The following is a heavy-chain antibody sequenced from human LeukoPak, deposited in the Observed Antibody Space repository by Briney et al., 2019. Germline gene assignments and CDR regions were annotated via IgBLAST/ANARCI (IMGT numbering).Heavy chain of an antibody. D-gene: IGHD3-10*02. J-gene: IGHJ3*02. Sequence: GGSLRLSCGASGFTFSSYGMHWVRQAPGKGLEWVALISYDGSNKYYADSVKGRFTISRDNSKNTLYLQMNSLRAEDTAVYYCAKFFTGEYVRAFDIWGQGTMVTVSS. V-gene: IGHV3-30*18. CDR1: GFTFSSYG. CDR3: AKFFTGEYVRAFDI. CDR2: ISYDGSNK.